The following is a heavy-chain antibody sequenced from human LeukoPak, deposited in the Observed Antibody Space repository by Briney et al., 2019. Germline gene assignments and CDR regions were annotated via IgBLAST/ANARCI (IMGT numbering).Heavy chain of an antibody. D-gene: IGHD3-10*01. CDR3: ARDILRLRSRALDY. CDR1: GYTFTSYA. Sequence: EASVKVSCKASGYTFTSYAMHWVRQAPGQRREWMGWINAGNGNTKYSQKFQGRVTITRDTSASTAYMELSSLRSEDTAVYYCARDILRLRSRALDYWGQGTLVTVSS. CDR2: INAGNGNT. V-gene: IGHV1-3*01. J-gene: IGHJ4*02.